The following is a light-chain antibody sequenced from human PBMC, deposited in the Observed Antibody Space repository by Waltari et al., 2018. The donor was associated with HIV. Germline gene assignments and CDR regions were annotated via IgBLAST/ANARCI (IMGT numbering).Light chain of an antibody. V-gene: IGLV2-23*02. CDR1: SSDVGSHNL. CDR3: CSFADTNTWV. CDR2: EVI. J-gene: IGLJ3*02. Sequence: QSALTQPASVSGSPGQSITISCTATSSDVGSHNLVSWYQHHPGRAPKLIIYEVIKRPSGVSHRFSGSKSGNTASLTISGLQVEDEADYYCCSFADTNTWVFGGGTKLTVL.